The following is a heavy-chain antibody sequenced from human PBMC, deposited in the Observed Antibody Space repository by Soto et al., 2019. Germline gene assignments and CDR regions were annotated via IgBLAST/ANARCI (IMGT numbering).Heavy chain of an antibody. V-gene: IGHV4-61*01. Sequence: SETLSLTCTVSGGSVISGSYYFSCIRQPPGKGLELIGYIYYSGSTNYNPSLKSRVTISVDTSKNQFSLKLSSVTAADTAVYYCARGSFGDTFDYWGQGTLVTVSS. D-gene: IGHD4-17*01. J-gene: IGHJ4*02. CDR2: IYYSGST. CDR1: GGSVISGSYY. CDR3: ARGSFGDTFDY.